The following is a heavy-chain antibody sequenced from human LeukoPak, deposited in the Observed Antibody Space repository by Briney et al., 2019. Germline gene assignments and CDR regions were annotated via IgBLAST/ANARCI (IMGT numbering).Heavy chain of an antibody. CDR1: GGSISSYY. D-gene: IGHD6-19*01. CDR2: IYTSGST. V-gene: IGHV4-4*07. J-gene: IGHJ4*02. Sequence: SETLSLTCTVSGGSISSYYWSWIRQPAGKGLEWIGRIGRIYTSGSTNYNPSLKSRVTMSVDTSKNQFSLKLSSVTAADTAVYYCATYSSGWHYFDYWGQGTLVTVSS. CDR3: ATYSSGWHYFDY.